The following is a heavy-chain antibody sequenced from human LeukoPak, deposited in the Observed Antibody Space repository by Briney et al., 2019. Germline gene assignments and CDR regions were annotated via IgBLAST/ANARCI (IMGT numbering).Heavy chain of an antibody. CDR3: AKEAGSGYAFDY. CDR2: TSWNSGSI. J-gene: IGHJ4*02. Sequence: GGSLRLSCAASGFTFDDYAMHWVRQAPGKGLEWVSGTSWNSGSIGYADSVKGRFTISRDNAKNSLYLQMNSLRAEDTALYYCAKEAGSGYAFDYWGQGTLVTVSS. V-gene: IGHV3-9*01. CDR1: GFTFDDYA. D-gene: IGHD5-12*01.